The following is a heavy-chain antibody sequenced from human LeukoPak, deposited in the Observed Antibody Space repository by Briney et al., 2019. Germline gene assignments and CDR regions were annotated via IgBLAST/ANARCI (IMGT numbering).Heavy chain of an antibody. CDR1: GFTFSSYW. D-gene: IGHD3-10*01. Sequence: GGSLRLSCAASGFTFSSYWMSWVRQAPGKGLEWVANIKQDGSEKYYVDSVKGRFTISRDNAKNSLYLQMNSLRAEDTAVYYCAKDPYGSGSYYLYYYYYGMDVWGQGTTVTVSS. CDR2: IKQDGSEK. V-gene: IGHV3-7*01. CDR3: AKDPYGSGSYYLYYYYYGMDV. J-gene: IGHJ6*02.